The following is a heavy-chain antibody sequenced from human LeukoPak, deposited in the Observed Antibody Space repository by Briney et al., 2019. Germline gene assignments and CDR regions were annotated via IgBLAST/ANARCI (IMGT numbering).Heavy chain of an antibody. CDR3: AAVTMTTVTTNLFDY. V-gene: IGHV1-24*01. Sequence: ASVKVSCKVSGYTLTELSMHWVRQTPGKGLEWMGGFDPEDGETIYAQKFQGRVTMTEDTSTDTAYMELSSLRSEDTAVYYCAAVTMTTVTTNLFDYWGQGTLVTVSS. CDR2: FDPEDGET. CDR1: GYTLTELS. J-gene: IGHJ4*02. D-gene: IGHD4-17*01.